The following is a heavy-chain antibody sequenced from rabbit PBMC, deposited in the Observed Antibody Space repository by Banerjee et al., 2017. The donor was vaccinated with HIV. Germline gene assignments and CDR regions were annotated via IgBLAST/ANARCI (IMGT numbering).Heavy chain of an antibody. CDR2: IYTGSSGST. CDR1: GFSFSSSYY. J-gene: IGHJ6*01. D-gene: IGHD2-1*01. Sequence: QSLEESGGDLVKPGASLTLTCTASGFSFSSSYYMCWVRQAPGKGLEWIGCIYTGSSGSTYYASWAKGRFTISKTSSTTVTLQMTSLTAADTATYFCARDATMIDIYGMDLWGPGTLVTVS. V-gene: IGHV1S40*01. CDR3: ARDATMIDIYGMDL.